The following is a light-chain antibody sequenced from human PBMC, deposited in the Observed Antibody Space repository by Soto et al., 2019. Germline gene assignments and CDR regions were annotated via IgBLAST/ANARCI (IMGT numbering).Light chain of an antibody. CDR2: KTS. CDR3: QQYNSYPWT. J-gene: IGKJ1*01. CDR1: KSISTW. Sequence: IKMTQSPSTLSASVGDRVTFTCRASKSISTWLAWYQQKPGKAPNLLIYKTSTLEVGVPSRFSGSGSGTEFTLTISALQPSDFATDYGQQYNSYPWTFGQGTKV. V-gene: IGKV1-5*03.